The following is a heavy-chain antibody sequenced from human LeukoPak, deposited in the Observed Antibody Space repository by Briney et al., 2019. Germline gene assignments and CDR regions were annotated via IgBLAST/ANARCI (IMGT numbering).Heavy chain of an antibody. CDR2: INHSGSI. CDR1: GASFSYDY. D-gene: IGHD7-27*01. V-gene: IGHV4-34*01. J-gene: IGHJ5*01. CDR3: AKGVWAPRFDS. Sequence: SETLSLTCAVYGASFSYDYWCWIRQAPGKGLEWIGEINHSGSITYNPSLKSRVTISAEKSKSQFSLRLTSVTAADTAVYYCAKGVWAPRFDSWGQGTLVTVSS.